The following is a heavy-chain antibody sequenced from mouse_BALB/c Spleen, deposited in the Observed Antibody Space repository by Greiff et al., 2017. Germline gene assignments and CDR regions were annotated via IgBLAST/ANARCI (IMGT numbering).Heavy chain of an antibody. J-gene: IGHJ3*01. CDR3: GRAANSSVAY. V-gene: IGHV1-69*01. D-gene: IGHD2-12*01. Sequence: QVHVMQPGPGLVAPAPSLSLSCTASGFSFTSYWMHWVQQSPGKGLEWIGMIDPSDSSTNYNQKFTGMTTLTVDNSSSTSYMQLSILTSEDAGVYYGGRAANSSVAYWGQGTMVTVSA. CDR1: GFSFTSYW. CDR2: IDPSDSST.